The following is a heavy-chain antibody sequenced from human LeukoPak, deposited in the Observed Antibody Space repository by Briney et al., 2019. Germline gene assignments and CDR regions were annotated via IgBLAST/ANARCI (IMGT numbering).Heavy chain of an antibody. V-gene: IGHV5-51*01. CDR3: GKNGDGQEFAY. D-gene: IGHD5-24*01. CDR1: GFIFTNTW. J-gene: IGHJ4*02. Sequence: GESLKISCKGSGFIFTNTWIGWVRQMPGKGLEWLGIINPGDSDTRYSPSLQGQVTFSVDKSISTAFLQWSSLKASDTAMYYCGKNGDGQEFAYGAQETLVTVPT. CDR2: INPGDSDT.